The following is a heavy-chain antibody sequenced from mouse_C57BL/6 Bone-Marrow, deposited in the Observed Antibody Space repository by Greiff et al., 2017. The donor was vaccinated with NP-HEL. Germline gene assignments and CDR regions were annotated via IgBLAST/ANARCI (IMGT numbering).Heavy chain of an antibody. D-gene: IGHD1-1*01. CDR3: ARDPCYGSSHDWYFDV. CDR1: GYSITSGYY. V-gene: IGHV3-6*01. Sequence: EVKLMESGPGLVKPSQSLSLTCSVTGYSITSGYYWNWIRQFPGNKLEWMGYISYDGSNNYNPSLKNRISITRDTSKNQFFLKLNSVTTEDTATYYCARDPCYGSSHDWYFDVWGTGTTVTVSS. J-gene: IGHJ1*03. CDR2: ISYDGSN.